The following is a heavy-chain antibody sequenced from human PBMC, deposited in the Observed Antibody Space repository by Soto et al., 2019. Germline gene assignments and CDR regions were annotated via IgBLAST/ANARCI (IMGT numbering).Heavy chain of an antibody. CDR1: GYTFTGYY. V-gene: IGHV1-2*04. D-gene: IGHD4-4*01. CDR2: INPNSGGT. J-gene: IGHJ4*02. CDR3: ARERDYSNYCFDY. Sequence: ASVKVSCKASGYTFTGYYMHWVRQAPGQGLEWMGWINPNSGGTNYAQKFQGWVTMTRDTSISTAYMELSRLRSDDTAVYYCARERDYSNYCFDYWGQGTLVTVSS.